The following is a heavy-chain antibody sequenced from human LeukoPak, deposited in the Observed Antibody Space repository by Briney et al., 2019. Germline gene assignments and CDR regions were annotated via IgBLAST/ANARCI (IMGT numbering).Heavy chain of an antibody. Sequence: ASVKVPCKASGFTFTGYYIYWVRQAPGQGLEWMGWINPNSGGTNYALKFQGRVTMTRDTSISTAYMELSRLRSDDTAVYYCARGPRYGSGNYYNNYWGQGTLVTVSS. J-gene: IGHJ4*02. D-gene: IGHD3-10*01. CDR3: ARGPRYGSGNYYNNY. V-gene: IGHV1-2*02. CDR1: GFTFTGYY. CDR2: INPNSGGT.